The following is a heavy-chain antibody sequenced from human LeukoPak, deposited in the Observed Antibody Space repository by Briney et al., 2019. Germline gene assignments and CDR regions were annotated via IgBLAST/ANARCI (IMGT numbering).Heavy chain of an antibody. CDR3: AKGPHIVVVTAIFPFDY. V-gene: IGHV3-23*01. J-gene: IGHJ4*02. Sequence: GGSLRLSCAASGFTFSSYATSWVRQAPGMGVEWVSAVSGSGDRTYYADSVKGRFAISRDNSKNTLYLQMNSLRAEDTAVYYCAKGPHIVVVTAIFPFDYWGQGTLVTVSS. D-gene: IGHD2-21*02. CDR2: VSGSGDRT. CDR1: GFTFSSYA.